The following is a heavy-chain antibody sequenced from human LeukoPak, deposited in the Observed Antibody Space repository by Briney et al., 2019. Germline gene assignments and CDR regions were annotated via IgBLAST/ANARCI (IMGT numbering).Heavy chain of an antibody. CDR1: GYSISSGYY. CDR3: ARSHGSGSYYNLNDY. D-gene: IGHD3-10*01. Sequence: SETLSLTCTVSGYSISSGYYWGWIRQPPGKGLEWIGSIYHSGSTYYNPSLKSRVTISVDTSKNQFSLKLTSVTAADTAVYYCARSHGSGSYYNLNDYWGQGTLVTVSS. CDR2: IYHSGST. J-gene: IGHJ4*02. V-gene: IGHV4-38-2*02.